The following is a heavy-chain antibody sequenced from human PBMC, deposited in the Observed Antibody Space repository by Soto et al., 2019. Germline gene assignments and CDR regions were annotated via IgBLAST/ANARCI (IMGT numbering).Heavy chain of an antibody. D-gene: IGHD3-16*01. V-gene: IGHV4-59*12. J-gene: IGHJ4*02. CDR3: AKDRRAGGNSAFYFDF. Sequence: SETLSLTCTVSGGSMSSYYWTWIRQPPGKGLEWIGFIHYGGGTVYNPALRSRVTVTVETSKKQFSLNLSSVTAEDTAVYYCAKDRRAGGNSAFYFDFWGQGAQVTVSS. CDR1: GGSMSSYY. CDR2: IHYGGGT.